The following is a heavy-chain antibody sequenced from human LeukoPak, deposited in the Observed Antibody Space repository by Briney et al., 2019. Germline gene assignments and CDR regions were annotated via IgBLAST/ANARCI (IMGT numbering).Heavy chain of an antibody. J-gene: IGHJ4*02. CDR1: GYTLTSYA. V-gene: IGHV7-4-1*02. Sequence: GASVKVSCKASGYTLTSYAMNWVRQAPGQGLEWMGWINTNTGNPTYAQGFTGRFVFSLDTSVSTAYLQISSLKAEDTAVYYCARDVGYDSSGYAGGDYFDYWGQGTLVTVSS. D-gene: IGHD3-22*01. CDR2: INTNTGNP. CDR3: ARDVGYDSSGYAGGDYFDY.